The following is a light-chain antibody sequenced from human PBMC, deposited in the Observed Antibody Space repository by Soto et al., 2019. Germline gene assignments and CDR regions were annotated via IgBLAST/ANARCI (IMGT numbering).Light chain of an antibody. Sequence: MSQSPSTLSVSTGERATLSCTASQRIGSNLAWYQQKPGQAPRLLIYGASTRATGIPDTFSGTGSATAFTLTISSLQSDDVAVYYCQQYYDWPQTFGQGTKVAIK. CDR2: GAS. V-gene: IGKV3-15*01. CDR3: QQYYDWPQT. J-gene: IGKJ1*01. CDR1: QRIGSN.